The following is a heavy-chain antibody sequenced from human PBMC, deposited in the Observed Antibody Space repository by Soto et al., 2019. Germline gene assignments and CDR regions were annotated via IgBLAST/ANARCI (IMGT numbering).Heavy chain of an antibody. CDR2: IYYSGST. CDR3: ARDQYSNYLFDP. D-gene: IGHD4-4*01. CDR1: GGAISSGGYY. V-gene: IGHV4-31*03. Sequence: QVQLQESGPGLVKPSQTLSLTCTVSGGAISSGGYYWSWIRQPPGKGLEWIGYIYYSGSTYYNPSLKSRVTISVDTSKNKFSLKLSSVTAADTAVYYCARDQYSNYLFDPWGQVTLVNVSS. J-gene: IGHJ5*02.